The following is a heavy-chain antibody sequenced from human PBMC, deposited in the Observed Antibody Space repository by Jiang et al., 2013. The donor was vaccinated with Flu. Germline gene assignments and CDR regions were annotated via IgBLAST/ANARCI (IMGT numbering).Heavy chain of an antibody. J-gene: IGHJ4*02. CDR2: IYPGDSDT. Sequence: LKISCKGSGYSFTSYWIGWVRQMPGKGLEWMGIIYPGDSDTRYSPSFQGQVTISADKSISTAYLQWSSLKASDTAMYYCARRSGSYSRGYYFDYWGQGTLVTVSS. D-gene: IGHD1-26*01. CDR1: GYSFTSYW. V-gene: IGHV5-51*01. CDR3: ARRSGSYSRGYYFDY.